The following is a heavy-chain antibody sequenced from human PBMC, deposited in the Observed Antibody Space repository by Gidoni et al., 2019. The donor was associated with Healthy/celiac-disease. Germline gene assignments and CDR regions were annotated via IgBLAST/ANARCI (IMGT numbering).Heavy chain of an antibody. J-gene: IGHJ4*02. V-gene: IGHV4-34*01. CDR2: INHSGST. CDR1: GGSFSGYY. CDR3: ARAPPTTTVTTTTDY. D-gene: IGHD4-17*01. Sequence: QVQLPQWGAGLLKPSETLSLTCAVYGGSFSGYYWSWLRQPPGKGLEWIGAINHSGSTNYNPSLKSRVTISVDTSKNQFSLKLSSVTAADTAVYYCARAPPTTTVTTTTDYWGQGTLVTVSS.